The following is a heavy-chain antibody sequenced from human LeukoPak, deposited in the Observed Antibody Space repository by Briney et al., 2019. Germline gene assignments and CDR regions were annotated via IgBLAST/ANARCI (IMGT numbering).Heavy chain of an antibody. CDR2: IYHSGST. CDR1: GGSISSSNW. CDR3: ARGVYSSSLYYYYYYMDV. V-gene: IGHV4-4*02. D-gene: IGHD6-6*01. Sequence: SGTLSLTCAVSGGSISSSNWWSWVRQPPGKGLEWIGEIYHSGSTNYNPSLKSRVTISVDKSKNQFSLKLSSVTAADTAVYYCARGVYSSSLYYYYYYMDVWGKGTTVTVSS. J-gene: IGHJ6*03.